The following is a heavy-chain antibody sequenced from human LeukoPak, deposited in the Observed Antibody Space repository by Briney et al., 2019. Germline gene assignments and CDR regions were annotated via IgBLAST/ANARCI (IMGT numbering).Heavy chain of an antibody. D-gene: IGHD3-3*01. Sequence: ASVKVSCKASGYTFTSYDINWVGQATGQGQEGMGWMKPNIGNTVYAQKFQRTVTLTRNTSITTAYMELSSLRSEDPAVYYCARGPGRFLESAGPDAFDIWGQGTMVTVSS. CDR1: GYTFTSYD. J-gene: IGHJ3*02. CDR2: MKPNIGNT. V-gene: IGHV1-8*01. CDR3: ARGPGRFLESAGPDAFDI.